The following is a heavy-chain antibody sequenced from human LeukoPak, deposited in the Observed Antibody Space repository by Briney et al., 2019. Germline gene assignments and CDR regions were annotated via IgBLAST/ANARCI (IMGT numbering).Heavy chain of an antibody. Sequence: ASVKVSCKASGYTFTGYYMHWVRQAPGQGLEWMGWINPNSGGTSYAQKFQGRVTMTRDTSISTAYMELSRLRSDDTAVYYCARDSDYGDFWFDPWGQGTLVTVSS. V-gene: IGHV1-2*02. CDR3: ARDSDYGDFWFDP. D-gene: IGHD4-17*01. CDR2: INPNSGGT. J-gene: IGHJ5*02. CDR1: GYTFTGYY.